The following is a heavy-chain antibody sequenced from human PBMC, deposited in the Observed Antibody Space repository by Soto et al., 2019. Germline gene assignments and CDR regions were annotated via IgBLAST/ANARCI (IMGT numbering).Heavy chain of an antibody. CDR3: AKGTNYDFWSGSYDY. V-gene: IGHV3-23*01. CDR1: GFTFSSYA. D-gene: IGHD3-3*01. CDR2: ISGSGGST. Sequence: PGGSLRLSCAASGFTFSSYAMSWVRQAPGKGLEWVSAISGSGGSTYYADSVKGRFTISRDNSKNTLYLQMNSLRAEDTAAYYCAKGTNYDFWSGSYDYWGQGTLVTVSS. J-gene: IGHJ4*02.